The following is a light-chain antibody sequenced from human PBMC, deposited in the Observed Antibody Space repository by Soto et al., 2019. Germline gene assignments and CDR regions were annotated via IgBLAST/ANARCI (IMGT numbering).Light chain of an antibody. J-gene: IGKJ1*01. CDR1: QSIGRY. Sequence: EIVLTQSPDTLSLSPGERATLSCRASQSIGRYLAWYQQKPGQAPRLLIYDASNRATGIPGRFSGSGSGTDFTLTISSLEPEDFAVYYCQQRSSWPTFGQGTKVEI. V-gene: IGKV3-11*01. CDR2: DAS. CDR3: QQRSSWPT.